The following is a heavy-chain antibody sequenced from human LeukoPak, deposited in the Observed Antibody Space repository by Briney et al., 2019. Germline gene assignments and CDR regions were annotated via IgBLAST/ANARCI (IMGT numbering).Heavy chain of an antibody. J-gene: IGHJ5*02. V-gene: IGHV1-18*04. CDR3: ARVAMVRGVISDP. CDR2: ISAYNGNT. CDR1: RYTFTGYY. Sequence: ASVKVSCKASRYTFTGYYMHWVRQAPGQGLEWMGWISAYNGNTNYAQKLQGRVTMTTDTSTSTAYMELRSLRSDDTAVYYCARVAMVRGVISDPWGQGTLVTVSS. D-gene: IGHD3-10*01.